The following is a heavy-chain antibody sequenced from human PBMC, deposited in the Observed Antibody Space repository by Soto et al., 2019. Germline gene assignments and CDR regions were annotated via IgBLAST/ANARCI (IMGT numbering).Heavy chain of an antibody. V-gene: IGHV4-30-4*01. CDR2: IYKSTTT. Sequence: SETLSLTCSVSGDSISTVDYFWAWIRQPPGQALEYIGYIYKSTTTYYNPSFESRVAISLDTSKSQFSLTVTSVTAADTAVYFCARGRYCLTGRCFPNWFDSWGQGALVTVSS. CDR3: ARGRYCLTGRCFPNWFDS. CDR1: GDSISTVDYF. J-gene: IGHJ5*01. D-gene: IGHD7-27*01.